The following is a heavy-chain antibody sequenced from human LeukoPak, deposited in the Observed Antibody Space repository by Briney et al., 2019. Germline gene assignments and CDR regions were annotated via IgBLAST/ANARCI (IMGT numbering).Heavy chain of an antibody. CDR3: ARTVYYGSGSYYFDY. Sequence: PGGSLRLSCAASGFTVSSNYMSWVRQAPGKGLEWVSVIYSGGSTYYADSAKGRFTISRDNSKNTLYLQMNSLRAEDTAVYYCARTVYYGSGSYYFDYWGQGTLVTVSS. J-gene: IGHJ4*02. CDR2: IYSGGST. D-gene: IGHD3-10*01. CDR1: GFTVSSNY. V-gene: IGHV3-53*01.